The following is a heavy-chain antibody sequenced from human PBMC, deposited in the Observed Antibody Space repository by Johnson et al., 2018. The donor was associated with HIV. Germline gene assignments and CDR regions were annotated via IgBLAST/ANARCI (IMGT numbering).Heavy chain of an antibody. J-gene: IGHJ3*02. D-gene: IGHD3-10*01. CDR2: IRYDVTKK. CDR1: GFTFSSYG. V-gene: IGHV3-30*02. CDR3: ARDRPYYYGSGDAFDI. Sequence: QVQLVESGGGVVQPGGSLRLSCAASGFTFSSYGMHWVRQAPGKGLEWVAFIRYDVTKKYYADSVKGRFTISRDNFKNRLYLQMDSLRAEDTAVYYCARDRPYYYGSGDAFDIWGQGTMVTVSS.